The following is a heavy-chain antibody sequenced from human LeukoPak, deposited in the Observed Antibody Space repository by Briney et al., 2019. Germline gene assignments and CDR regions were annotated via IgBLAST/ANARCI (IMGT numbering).Heavy chain of an antibody. V-gene: IGHV3-48*04. J-gene: IGHJ4*02. D-gene: IGHD6-19*01. CDR2: ISFSVNTK. Sequence: GSLILSCAASGFTFSDYSMNWVRQAPGKGLEWVSYISFSVNTKYYGDSVKGRFTISRDNAKNSLYLHMDSLRAEDTAVYYCARGAYSSGWAYFDHWGQGTLVTVSS. CDR1: GFTFSDYS. CDR3: ARGAYSSGWAYFDH.